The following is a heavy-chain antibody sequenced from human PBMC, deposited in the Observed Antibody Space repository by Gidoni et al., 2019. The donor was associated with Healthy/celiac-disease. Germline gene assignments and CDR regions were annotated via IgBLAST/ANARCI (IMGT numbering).Heavy chain of an antibody. V-gene: IGHV3-11*06. CDR3: ARLGWLVPERYFDY. J-gene: IGHJ4*02. CDR1: GFTFSDYY. D-gene: IGHD6-19*01. CDR2: ISSSSSYT. Sequence: QVQLVESGGGLVKPGGSLRLSCAASGFTFSDYYMSWIRQAPGKGLEWVSYISSSSSYTNYADSVKGRFTISRDNAKNSLYLQMNSLRAEDTAVYYCARLGWLVPERYFDYWGQGTLVTVSS.